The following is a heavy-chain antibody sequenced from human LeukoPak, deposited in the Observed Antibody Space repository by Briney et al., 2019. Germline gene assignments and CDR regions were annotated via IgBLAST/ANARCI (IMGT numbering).Heavy chain of an antibody. V-gene: IGHV3-74*01. CDR2: INSDGTTT. Sequence: GGSLRLSCAASGFSFSSFWMHWVRQVPGKGLVWVSGINSDGTTTGYADSVKGRFTISRDNAKNTVSLQMSSLRAEDTAVYYCARQKYLRGPDVEYFDYWGQGTLVTVSS. J-gene: IGHJ4*02. CDR1: GFSFSSFW. D-gene: IGHD5/OR15-5a*01. CDR3: ARQKYLRGPDVEYFDY.